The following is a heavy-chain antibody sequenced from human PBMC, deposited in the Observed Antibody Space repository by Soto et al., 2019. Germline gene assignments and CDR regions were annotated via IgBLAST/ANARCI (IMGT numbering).Heavy chain of an antibody. Sequence: QVQLVQSGADVKTPGSSVKVSCKASGGTFNSFSIDWVRQAPGQGLEWMGGIIPMSGRPNYAQRFQGRVKFSEDKSTTTVYMEVNSLTYEDTAVYYCKKRGRQSANWFDPWGQGNLVTVSS. CDR2: IIPMSGRP. CDR3: KKRGRQSANWFDP. J-gene: IGHJ5*02. V-gene: IGHV1-69*06. CDR1: GGTFNSFS.